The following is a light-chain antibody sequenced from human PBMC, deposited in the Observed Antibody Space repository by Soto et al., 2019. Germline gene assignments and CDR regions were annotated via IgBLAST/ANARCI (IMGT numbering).Light chain of an antibody. Sequence: IRMTQSPSTLSASVGDRVTITCRASQSSSSWLAWYQQKPGKAPKLLIYDASSLESGGPSRFSGRGSGTEFTLTISSLQPDDFATYYCQQYNSYWTFGQGTKV. CDR3: QQYNSYWT. CDR1: QSSSSW. CDR2: DAS. J-gene: IGKJ1*01. V-gene: IGKV1-5*01.